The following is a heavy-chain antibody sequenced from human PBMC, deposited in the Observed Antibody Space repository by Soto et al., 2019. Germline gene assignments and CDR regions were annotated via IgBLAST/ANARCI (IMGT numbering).Heavy chain of an antibody. CDR3: GGHGAPYSWFDP. Sequence: SETLSLTCAVSGYSIRSGYYWGWIRQPPGKGLEYIGSIYHSGTTYYNPPLKSRLTTSVDTSKNQYSLKLSSVTAADTAVYYCGGHGAPYSWFDPWGQGILVTVSS. J-gene: IGHJ5*02. CDR1: GYSIRSGYY. V-gene: IGHV4-38-2*01. CDR2: IYHSGTT. D-gene: IGHD3-16*01.